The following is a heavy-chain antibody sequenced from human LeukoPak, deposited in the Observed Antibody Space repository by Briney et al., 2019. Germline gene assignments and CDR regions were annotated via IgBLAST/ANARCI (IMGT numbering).Heavy chain of an antibody. V-gene: IGHV3-30-3*01. CDR2: ISYDGSNK. CDR3: ARDMYYYDSRLLGI. D-gene: IGHD3-22*01. Sequence: GRSLRLSCAASGFTFSSYAMHWVRQAPGKGLEWVAVISYDGSNKYYADSVKGRFTISRDNSKNTLYLQMNSLRAEDTAVYYCARDMYYYDSRLLGIWGQGTMVTVSS. CDR1: GFTFSSYA. J-gene: IGHJ3*02.